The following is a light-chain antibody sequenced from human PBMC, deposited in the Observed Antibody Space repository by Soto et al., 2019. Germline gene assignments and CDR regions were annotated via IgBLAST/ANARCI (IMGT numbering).Light chain of an antibody. J-gene: IGKJ2*01. Sequence: DIQMTQSPSTLSASVGDRVTITCRASQSIGDWLAWYQQRPGKPPTLLIYDASVSASGIPTRFSGSGSGTEFTLTITGLQPDDFATYYCQQYNSFSLSTFGRGTKVEIK. CDR1: QSIGDW. V-gene: IGKV1-5*01. CDR3: QQYNSFSLST. CDR2: DAS.